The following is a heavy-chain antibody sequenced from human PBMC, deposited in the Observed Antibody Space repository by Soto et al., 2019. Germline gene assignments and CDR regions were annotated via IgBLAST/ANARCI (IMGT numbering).Heavy chain of an antibody. V-gene: IGHV3-23*01. CDR1: GPPFTGIG. CDR2: ISDSGGST. Sequence: EAQLFESGGGLVQPGGSLGSPVTASGPPFTGIGLNWFRQLPGKGWEWFQVISDSGGSTNYADSVKGRFTISRDDPNNTLYLQMNSLRAEDTAVYYCTKEGMITSTGVTASIEYWGQGTLVTVSS. J-gene: IGHJ4*02. D-gene: IGHD3-16*01. CDR3: TKEGMITSTGVTASIEY.